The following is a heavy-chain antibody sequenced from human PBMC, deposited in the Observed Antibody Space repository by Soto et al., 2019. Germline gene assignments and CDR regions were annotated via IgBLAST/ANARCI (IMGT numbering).Heavy chain of an antibody. CDR1: GFTFSSYE. Sequence: EVQLVESGGGLVQPGGSLRLSCAASGFTFSSYEMNWVRQAPGEGLEWGSYISSSGSTIYYADSVKGRFTISRDNAKNSLYLQMNSLRAEDTAVYYCARDRGDYYYDSSGGFDYWGQGTLVTVSS. J-gene: IGHJ4*02. V-gene: IGHV3-48*03. CDR2: ISSSGSTI. CDR3: ARDRGDYYYDSSGGFDY. D-gene: IGHD3-22*01.